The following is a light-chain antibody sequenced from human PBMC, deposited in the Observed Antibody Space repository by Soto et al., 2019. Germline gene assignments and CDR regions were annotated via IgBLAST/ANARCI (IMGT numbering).Light chain of an antibody. CDR1: SSDVGGYDY. V-gene: IGLV2-11*01. J-gene: IGLJ3*02. CDR2: DVS. CDR3: SSYAGSYTWV. Sequence: QSVLTQPRSVSGSPGQSVTISCTGTSSDVGGYDYVSWYQQHPGKAPKLMIYDVSKRPSGVPDRFSGSKSGSTASLTISGLQVEDEAEYYCSSYAGSYTWVFGGGTEVTVL.